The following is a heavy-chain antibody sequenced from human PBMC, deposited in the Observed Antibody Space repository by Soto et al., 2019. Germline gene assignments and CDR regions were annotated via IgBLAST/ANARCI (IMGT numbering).Heavy chain of an antibody. Sequence: SQTLSLTCAISGDSVSSNSAAWNWIRQSPSRGLEWLGRTYYRSKWYNDYAVSVKSRITINPDTSKNQFSLQLNSVTPEDTAVYYCARAGIAARTLLNYYCYYGMDVWGQGTTVTVSS. J-gene: IGHJ6*02. CDR3: ARAGIAARTLLNYYCYYGMDV. CDR2: TYYRSKWYN. CDR1: GDSVSSNSAA. V-gene: IGHV6-1*01. D-gene: IGHD6-6*01.